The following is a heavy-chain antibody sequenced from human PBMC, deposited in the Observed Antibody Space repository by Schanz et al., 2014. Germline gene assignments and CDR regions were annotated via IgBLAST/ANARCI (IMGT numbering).Heavy chain of an antibody. CDR2: IYSGGST. J-gene: IGHJ6*02. CDR3: ARDRYYGSGSFDYYYYYGMDV. D-gene: IGHD3-10*01. CDR1: GFTVSSNY. Sequence: EVQLVESGGGLVKSGGSLRLSCATSGFTVSSNYMSWVRQAPGKGLEWVSVIYSGGSTYYADSVKGRFTISRDNSKNTLYLQMNSLRAEDTAVYYCARDRYYGSGSFDYYYYYGMDVWGQGTTVTVSS. V-gene: IGHV3-53*01.